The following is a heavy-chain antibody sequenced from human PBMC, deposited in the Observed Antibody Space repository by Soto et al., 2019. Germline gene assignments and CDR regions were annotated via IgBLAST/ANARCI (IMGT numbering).Heavy chain of an antibody. CDR1: GLPHSSFA. Sequence: GGSLRLSCTASGLPHSSFAMMWVRQAPGKGLECVAGIYGSGRGIEYADSVKGRFTISRDNSRNTVYLQMTDLRADDTAVYYCAKDAVYNVGLWLMDHWGQGTQVTVSS. CDR2: IYGSGRGI. J-gene: IGHJ4*02. D-gene: IGHD2-21*01. CDR3: AKDAVYNVGLWLMDH. V-gene: IGHV3-23*05.